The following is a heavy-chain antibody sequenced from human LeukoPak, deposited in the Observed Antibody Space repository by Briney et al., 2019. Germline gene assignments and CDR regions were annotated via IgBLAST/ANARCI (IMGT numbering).Heavy chain of an antibody. J-gene: IGHJ4*02. V-gene: IGHV3-74*01. Sequence: GGSLRLSCAASGFTFDDYAMHWVRQAPGKGLVWVSRINSDGSSTSYADSVKGRFTISRDNAKNTLYLQMNSLRAEDTAVYYCARAASYYDFWSGSYWGQGTLVTVSS. CDR1: GFTFDDYA. CDR2: INSDGSST. CDR3: ARAASYYDFWSGSY. D-gene: IGHD3-3*01.